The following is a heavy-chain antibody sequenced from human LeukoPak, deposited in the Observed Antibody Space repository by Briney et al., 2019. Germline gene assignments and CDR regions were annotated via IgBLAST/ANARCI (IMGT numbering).Heavy chain of an antibody. D-gene: IGHD2-15*01. Sequence: ASVKVSCKASGYTFTSYAMHWVRQAPGQRLEWMGWINAGNGNTKYSQKFQGRVTITRDTSASTAYMELSSLRSEDTAVYYCAREPRAIGYCSGGSCYYYYGMDVWGQGTTVTVSS. CDR1: GYTFTSYA. J-gene: IGHJ6*02. CDR3: AREPRAIGYCSGGSCYYYYGMDV. CDR2: INAGNGNT. V-gene: IGHV1-3*01.